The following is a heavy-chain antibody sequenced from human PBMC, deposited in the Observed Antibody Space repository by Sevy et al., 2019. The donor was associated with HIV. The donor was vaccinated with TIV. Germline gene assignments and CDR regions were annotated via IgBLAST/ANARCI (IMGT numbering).Heavy chain of an antibody. V-gene: IGHV3-53*01. CDR3: ARVWLNSGVY. CDR2: IYSGGST. D-gene: IGHD1-26*01. Sequence: GGSLRLSCEASGFTVSSSYMSWVRQAPGEGLEWVSVIYSGGSTYYADSVKGRFTISRDNSKNTLYLQMSSLRAEDTAVYYCARVWLNSGVYWGQGTLVTVSS. CDR1: GFTVSSSY. J-gene: IGHJ4*02.